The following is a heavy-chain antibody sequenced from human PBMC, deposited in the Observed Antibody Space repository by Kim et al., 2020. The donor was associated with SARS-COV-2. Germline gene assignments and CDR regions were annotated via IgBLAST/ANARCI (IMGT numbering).Heavy chain of an antibody. CDR1: GFTFNTYA. J-gene: IGHJ4*02. CDR3: ARGQRYYYDTSGHYYFDY. V-gene: IGHV3-33*01. D-gene: IGHD3-22*01. CDR2: IWSDGSNE. Sequence: GGSLRLSCAASGFTFNTYAMHWVRQAPGKGPEWVAVIWSDGSNEDYADSVKGRFAISRDNSKNTLSLQMNSLRAEDTAVYYCARGQRYYYDTSGHYYFDYCGQGSLVTASS.